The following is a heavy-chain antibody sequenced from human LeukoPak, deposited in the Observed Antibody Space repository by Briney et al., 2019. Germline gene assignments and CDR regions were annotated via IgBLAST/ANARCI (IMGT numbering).Heavy chain of an antibody. CDR2: ISYDGSNK. D-gene: IGHD3-22*01. V-gene: IGHV3-30-3*01. Sequence: GGSLRLSCAASGFTFSSHAMHWVRQAPGKGLEWVAVISYDGSNKYYADSVKGRFTISRDNSKNTLYLQMNSLRAEDTAVYYCARDTTQYYYDSSGYSSYFDYWGQGTLVTVSS. CDR3: ARDTTQYYYDSSGYSSYFDY. CDR1: GFTFSSHA. J-gene: IGHJ4*02.